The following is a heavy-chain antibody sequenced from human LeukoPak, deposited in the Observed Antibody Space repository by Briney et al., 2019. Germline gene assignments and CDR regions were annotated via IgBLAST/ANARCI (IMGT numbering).Heavy chain of an antibody. D-gene: IGHD3-16*01. Sequence: SETLSLTCTVSGGSISSYYWSWLRQPPGKGLEWLGYIYYSGSTNYNPSLKSRVTISVDTSKNQFSLKLSSVTAADTAVYYCARLNYDYVWGRQDFDYWGQGTLVTVSS. CDR1: GGSISSYY. CDR2: IYYSGST. V-gene: IGHV4-59*01. CDR3: ARLNYDYVWGRQDFDY. J-gene: IGHJ4*02.